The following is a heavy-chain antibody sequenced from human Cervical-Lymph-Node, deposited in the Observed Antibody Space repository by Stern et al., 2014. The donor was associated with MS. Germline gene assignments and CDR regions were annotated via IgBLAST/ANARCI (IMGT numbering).Heavy chain of an antibody. D-gene: IGHD3-3*01. Sequence: EDQLVESGGGLVKPGGSLRLSCAASRFTFSSYSMNWVRQAPGKGLEWVSSISSSSSYIDYADSVRGRFTISRDNAQNSLYLQMNSLRAEDTAVYYCAKTKGSGYYYFDYWGQGTLVTVSS. V-gene: IGHV3-21*01. J-gene: IGHJ4*02. CDR2: ISSSSSYI. CDR1: RFTFSSYS. CDR3: AKTKGSGYYYFDY.